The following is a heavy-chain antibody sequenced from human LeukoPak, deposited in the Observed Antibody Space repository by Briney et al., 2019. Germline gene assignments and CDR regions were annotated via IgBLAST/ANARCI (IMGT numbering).Heavy chain of an antibody. CDR1: GGSLRRGTYY. J-gene: IGHJ6*03. D-gene: IGHD2-15*01. CDR3: ARAAYAINYYDYYMDV. Sequence: SGTLSLTCSLSGGSLRRGTYYWGWLRQTPGKRLEWIGNVDYSGRTYYHPSLKSRVTLLEDLSKNQFSLNLISVTSADTAVYYCARAAYAINYYDYYMDVWGKGTTVTVSS. V-gene: IGHV4-39*07. CDR2: VDYSGRT.